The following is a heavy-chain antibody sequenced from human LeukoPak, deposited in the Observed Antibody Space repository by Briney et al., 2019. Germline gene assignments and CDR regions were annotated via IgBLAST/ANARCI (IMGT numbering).Heavy chain of an antibody. D-gene: IGHD3-10*01. V-gene: IGHV3-11*06. J-gene: IGHJ4*02. CDR3: AREGFLPIYYPFDS. Sequence: GGSLRLSCAASGFSFSDYQMTWIRQAPGRGLEWISHISSRSTSTNYADSVKGRFTISRDNAKNSLYLQMNSLSAEDTAVYYCAREGFLPIYYPFDSGGQEPLVTVSS. CDR1: GFSFSDYQ. CDR2: ISSRSTST.